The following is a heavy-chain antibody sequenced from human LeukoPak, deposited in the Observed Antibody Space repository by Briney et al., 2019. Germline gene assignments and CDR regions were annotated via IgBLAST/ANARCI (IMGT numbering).Heavy chain of an antibody. CDR2: IWYDGSNR. Sequence: PGWSLRLSYAAWGFTFRGYGMHWLRKGPGKGLELVAVIWYDGSNRYYADSVRGRFTISIDNCKNTMHLHMHSLRAEDTAVYYCARALEPIQLWALDYWGQGTLVTVSS. J-gene: IGHJ4*02. V-gene: IGHV3-33*01. CDR1: GFTFRGYG. CDR3: ARALEPIQLWALDY. D-gene: IGHD5-18*01.